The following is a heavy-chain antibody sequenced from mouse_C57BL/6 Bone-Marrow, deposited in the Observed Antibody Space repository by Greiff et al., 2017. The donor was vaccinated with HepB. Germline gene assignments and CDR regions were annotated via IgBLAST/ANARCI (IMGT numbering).Heavy chain of an antibody. J-gene: IGHJ4*01. CDR2: IWTGGGT. CDR1: GFSFTSYA. Sequence: VKLVESGPGLVAPSQCLSITCTVSGFSFTSYAISWVRQPPGKGLEWLGVIWTGGGTNYNSALKSRLSISKDNSKSQVFLKMNSLQTDDTARYYCARKEAYYDYDDYAMDYWGQGTSVTVSS. CDR3: ARKEAYYDYDDYAMDY. V-gene: IGHV2-9-1*01. D-gene: IGHD2-4*01.